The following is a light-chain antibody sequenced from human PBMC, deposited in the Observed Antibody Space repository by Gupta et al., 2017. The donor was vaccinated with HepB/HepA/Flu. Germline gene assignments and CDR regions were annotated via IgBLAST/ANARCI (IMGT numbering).Light chain of an antibody. Sequence: QTVVTQEPSFSVSPGGTVTLTCGLSSGSVSTNYNPTWFQQTPGQPPRTLMYSTNTRSAGVPDRFSGSILGNKAALTITGAQELEESDYYCALHMGRGIWVFGGGTKLTVL. V-gene: IGLV8-61*01. J-gene: IGLJ2*01. CDR1: SGSVSTNYN. CDR2: STN. CDR3: ALHMGRGIWV.